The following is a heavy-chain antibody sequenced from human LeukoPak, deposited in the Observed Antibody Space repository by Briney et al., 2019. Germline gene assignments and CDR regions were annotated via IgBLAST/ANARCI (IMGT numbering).Heavy chain of an antibody. CDR2: FYTSGSI. V-gene: IGHV4-4*07. D-gene: IGHD3-3*01. CDR3: ARESFDFPVGHYYMDV. Sequence: SETLSLTCTVSGGSIGSDYWSWVRQPAGRGLEWIGRFYTSGSINSNPSLESRVTISVDRSKNQSSLKLSSVTAADTAVYYCARESFDFPVGHYYMDVWGKGTRVTVSS. CDR1: GGSIGSDY. J-gene: IGHJ6*03.